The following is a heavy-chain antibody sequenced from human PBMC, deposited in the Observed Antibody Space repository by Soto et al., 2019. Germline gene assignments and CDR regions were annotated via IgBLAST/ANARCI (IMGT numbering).Heavy chain of an antibody. Sequence: PSEILSLTSHYSGSPITTRNWRSWGRQPPGKGLEWIGEIYHSGSTNYNPSLKSRVTISVDKSKNQFSLKLSSVTAADTAVYYCASVRGGYYYAMDVWGQGTTVTVS. CDR3: ASVRGGYYYAMDV. J-gene: IGHJ6*02. V-gene: IGHV4-4*02. CDR1: GSPITTRNW. D-gene: IGHD3-10*02. CDR2: IYHSGST.